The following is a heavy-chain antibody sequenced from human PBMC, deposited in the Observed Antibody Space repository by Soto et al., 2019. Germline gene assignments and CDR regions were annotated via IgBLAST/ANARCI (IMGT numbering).Heavy chain of an antibody. CDR3: ARDQIVLMVCAWVLNTGFPYYYGMDV. D-gene: IGHD2-8*01. J-gene: IGHJ6*02. Sequence: ASVKVSCKASGYTFTSYYMHWVRQAPGQGLEWMGIINPSGGSTSYAQKFQGRVTMTRDTSTSTVYMELSSLRSEDTAVYYCARDQIVLMVCAWVLNTGFPYYYGMDVWGQGTTVTVSS. V-gene: IGHV1-46*01. CDR2: INPSGGST. CDR1: GYTFTSYY.